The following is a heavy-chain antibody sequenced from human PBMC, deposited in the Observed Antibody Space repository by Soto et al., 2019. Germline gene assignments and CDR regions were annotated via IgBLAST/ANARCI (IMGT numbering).Heavy chain of an antibody. V-gene: IGHV2-5*01. CDR2: IYWNEDK. Sequence: QITLKESGPTLVKPTQTLTLTCTFSGFSLKTGGAGVGWIRQPPGKALEWLALIYWNEDKRYSPSLKSRLTITKDTSKNQVDLTMTNMDPVDTSTYYCAHRGYGDYPRDNWFDPWGQGTLVTVSS. CDR3: AHRGYGDYPRDNWFDP. CDR1: GFSLKTGGAG. D-gene: IGHD4-17*01. J-gene: IGHJ5*02.